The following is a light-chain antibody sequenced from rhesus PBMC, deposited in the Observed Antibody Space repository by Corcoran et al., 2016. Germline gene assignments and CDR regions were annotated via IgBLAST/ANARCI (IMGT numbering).Light chain of an antibody. CDR3: QQHYSSPWT. CDR1: RGISNY. CDR2: YVY. J-gene: IGKJ1*01. Sequence: DIQMTQSPSSLSASVGDTVTITCRASRGISNYLAWYQQKTGKAPNHLINYVYNLESGVPSRVSGSESWTEFTLTSSSLQPEDFATYSGQQHYSSPWTFGQGTKVEIK. V-gene: IGKV1S14*01.